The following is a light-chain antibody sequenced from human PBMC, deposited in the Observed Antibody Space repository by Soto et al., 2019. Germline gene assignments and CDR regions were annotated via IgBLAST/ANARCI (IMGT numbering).Light chain of an antibody. V-gene: IGKV3-15*01. CDR1: QGISRN. CDR2: GAS. CDR3: QQRSYSSPWIT. J-gene: IGKJ5*01. Sequence: IVMTQSPATLSVTPGERATLSCRAIQGISRNLAWYQQKPGQAPRLLILGASTRATGIPARFSGSGSGTDFTLTISSLQFEDFAVYYCQQRSYSSPWITFGQGTRLEVK.